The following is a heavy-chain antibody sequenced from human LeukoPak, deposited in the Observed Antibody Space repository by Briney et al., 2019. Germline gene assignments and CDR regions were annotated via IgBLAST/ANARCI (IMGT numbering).Heavy chain of an antibody. CDR3: ASVYGSGSLFAFDI. Sequence: GGSLRLSCAASGFIFDDYAMHWVRQAPGKGLEWVSVIYSSGSTYYADAVKGRFTISRDNSNNTLYLQMNSLRDEDTAVYYCASVYGSGSLFAFDIWGQGTMVTVSS. CDR1: GFIFDDYA. V-gene: IGHV3-53*01. CDR2: IYSSGST. J-gene: IGHJ3*02. D-gene: IGHD3-10*01.